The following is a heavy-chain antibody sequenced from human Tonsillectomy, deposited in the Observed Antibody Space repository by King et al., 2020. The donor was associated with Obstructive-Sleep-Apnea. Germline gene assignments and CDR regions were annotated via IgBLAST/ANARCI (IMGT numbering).Heavy chain of an antibody. J-gene: IGHJ4*02. CDR3: ARDGPLGWLAFDN. CDR1: GGSISSIRYY. V-gene: IGHV4-39*07. Sequence: QLQESGPGLVKPSETLSLTCTVSGGSISSIRYYWGWIRQPPGKGLEWIGSIYYSGSTYYNPPLKSRVTISVDTSKNQFSLKLSAVTAADTAVYYCARDGPLGWLAFDNWGQGTLVNVSS. D-gene: IGHD6-19*01. CDR2: IYYSGST.